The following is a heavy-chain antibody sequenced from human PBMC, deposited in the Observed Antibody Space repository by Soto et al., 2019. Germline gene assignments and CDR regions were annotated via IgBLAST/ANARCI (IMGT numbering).Heavy chain of an antibody. CDR1: GFTFSSYW. Sequence: GGSLRLSCAASGFTFSSYWMSWVRQAPGKGLEWVANIKQDGSEKYYVDSVKGRFTISRDNAKNSLYLQMNSLRAEDTAVYYCARDRARSSSSWEDFDYWGQGTLVTVSS. CDR2: IKQDGSEK. J-gene: IGHJ4*02. V-gene: IGHV3-7*01. D-gene: IGHD6-13*01. CDR3: ARDRARSSSSWEDFDY.